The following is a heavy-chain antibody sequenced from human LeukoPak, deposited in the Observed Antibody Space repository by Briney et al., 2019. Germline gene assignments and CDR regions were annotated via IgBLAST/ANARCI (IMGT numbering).Heavy chain of an antibody. CDR3: ARAPRDVVVVAAIENWFDP. D-gene: IGHD2-15*01. Sequence: ASVKVSCKASGYTFTSYDINWVRRATGQGLEWMGWMNPNSGNTGYAQKFQGRVTMTRNTSISTAYMELSSLRSEDTAVYYCARAPRDVVVVAAIENWFDPWGQGTLVTVSS. CDR2: MNPNSGNT. J-gene: IGHJ5*02. V-gene: IGHV1-8*01. CDR1: GYTFTSYD.